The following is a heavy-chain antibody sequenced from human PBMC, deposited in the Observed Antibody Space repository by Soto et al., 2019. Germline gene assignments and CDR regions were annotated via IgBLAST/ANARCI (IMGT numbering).Heavy chain of an antibody. Sequence: QVQLQESGPGLVKPSQTLSLTCTVSGGSISSGGYYWSWIRQHPGKGLEWIGYIYYSGSTYYNPSLKSRVTISVDTSKNQFSLKLSSVTAADTAVYYCARGVTMVRGVIHTPYFDYWGQGTLVTVSA. CDR2: IYYSGST. V-gene: IGHV4-31*03. CDR1: GGSISSGGYY. D-gene: IGHD3-10*01. J-gene: IGHJ4*02. CDR3: ARGVTMVRGVIHTPYFDY.